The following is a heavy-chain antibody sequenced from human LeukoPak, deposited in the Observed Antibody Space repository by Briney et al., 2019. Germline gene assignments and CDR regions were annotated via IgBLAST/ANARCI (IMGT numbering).Heavy chain of an antibody. CDR2: ISWNSGSI. V-gene: IGHV3-9*01. CDR1: GFTFDDYA. D-gene: IGHD6-13*01. Sequence: GGSLRLSCAASGFTFDDYAMHWVRQAPGKGLEWVSGISWNSGSIGYADSVKGRFTISRDNAKNSLYLQMNSLRAEDTALYYYAKAGGYSSSWYISPVDYWGQGTLVTVSS. J-gene: IGHJ4*02. CDR3: AKAGGYSSSWYISPVDY.